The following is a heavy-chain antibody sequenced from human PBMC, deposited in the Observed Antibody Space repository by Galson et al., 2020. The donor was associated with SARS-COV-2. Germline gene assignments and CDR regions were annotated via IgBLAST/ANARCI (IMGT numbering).Heavy chain of an antibody. CDR2: MFHSGNS. Sequence: SETLSLTCAVSGGSISSGGYSWSWIRQPPGKGLEWIGYMFHSGNSYYNPSLKSRVTISIDSSKNQFSLNLRSVTAADTAVYYCATGYGSGYYYYMDVWGKGTTVTVSS. V-gene: IGHV4-30-2*01. J-gene: IGHJ6*03. CDR3: ATGYGSGYYYYMDV. CDR1: GGSISSGGYS. D-gene: IGHD3-10*01.